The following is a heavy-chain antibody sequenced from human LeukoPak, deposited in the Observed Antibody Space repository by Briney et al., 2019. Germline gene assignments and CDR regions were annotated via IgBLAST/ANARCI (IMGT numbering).Heavy chain of an antibody. V-gene: IGHV3-30-3*01. CDR1: GFTFGSYA. CDR3: ARERTGFDY. J-gene: IGHJ4*02. D-gene: IGHD3/OR15-3a*01. CDR2: ISYDGSNK. Sequence: GRSLRLSCAASGFTFGSYAMHWVRQAPGKGLEWVAVISYDGSNKYYADSVKGRFTISRDNSKNTLYLQMNSLRAEDTAVYYCARERTGFDYWGQGTLVTVSS.